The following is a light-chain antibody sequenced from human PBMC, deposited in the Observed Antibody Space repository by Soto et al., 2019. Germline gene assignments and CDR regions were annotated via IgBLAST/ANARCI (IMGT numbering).Light chain of an antibody. CDR1: KLGDKY. Sequence: SYELTQPLSVPVSPGQTASITCSGEKLGDKYACWYQQKPGQSPVLVIYQDSKRPSVIPERFSGSNSGNTATLTISGTQAMDEADYYCKAWDSSTVIFGGGTKLTVL. CDR3: KAWDSSTVI. J-gene: IGLJ2*01. V-gene: IGLV3-1*01. CDR2: QDS.